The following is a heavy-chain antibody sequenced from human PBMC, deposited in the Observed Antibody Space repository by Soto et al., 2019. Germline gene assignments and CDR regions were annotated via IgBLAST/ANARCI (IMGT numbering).Heavy chain of an antibody. Sequence: SATLSLTCAVYGGSFSGYYWSWIRQPPGKGLEWIGEINHSGSTNYNPSLKSRVTISVDTSKNQFSLKLSSVTAADTAVYYCARGDIVVVPAAKTGYYMDVWGKGTTVTVSS. D-gene: IGHD2-2*01. CDR1: GGSFSGYY. CDR3: ARGDIVVVPAAKTGYYMDV. J-gene: IGHJ6*03. V-gene: IGHV4-34*01. CDR2: INHSGST.